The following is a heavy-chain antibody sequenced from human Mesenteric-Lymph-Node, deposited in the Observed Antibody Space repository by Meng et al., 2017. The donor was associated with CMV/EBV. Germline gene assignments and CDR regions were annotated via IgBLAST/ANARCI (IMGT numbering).Heavy chain of an antibody. V-gene: IGHV3-30*02. CDR3: VKDHPVLDC. J-gene: IGHJ4*02. CDR2: IQYDGSNK. Sequence: GGSLRLSCAASGFTFSSYGMLWVRQAPGKGLEWVAFIQYDGSNKYYADSVKGRFTISRDNSKNTLYLQMNSLRAEDTAVYYCVKDHPVLDCWGQGTLVTVSS. CDR1: GFTFSSYG.